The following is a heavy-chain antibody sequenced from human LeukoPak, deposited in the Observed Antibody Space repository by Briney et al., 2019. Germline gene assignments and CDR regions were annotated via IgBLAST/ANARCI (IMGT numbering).Heavy chain of an antibody. Sequence: GGSLRLSCAASGITFSNYAMSWVRQAPGQGLEWVSGISGSAGSTYYADSVKGRFSISRDNSKNTVYLQMNRLRAEDTAAYYCAKDLAYRSGWFLGAFDVWGQGTMVTVSS. D-gene: IGHD6-19*01. CDR3: AKDLAYRSGWFLGAFDV. J-gene: IGHJ3*01. V-gene: IGHV3-23*01. CDR1: GITFSNYA. CDR2: ISGSAGST.